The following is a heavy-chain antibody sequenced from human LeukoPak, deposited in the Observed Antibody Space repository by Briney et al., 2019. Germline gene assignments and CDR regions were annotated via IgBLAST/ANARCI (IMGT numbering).Heavy chain of an antibody. CDR2: FDPEDGET. D-gene: IGHD2-2*01. Sequence: GASVKVSCKVSGYTLTELSMHWVRQAPGKGLEWMGGFDPEDGETIYAQKFQGRVTMTEDTSTDTAYMELSSLRSEDTAVYYCARFSGYCSSTSCYWANFDYWGQGTLVTVSS. J-gene: IGHJ4*02. V-gene: IGHV1-24*01. CDR3: ARFSGYCSSTSCYWANFDY. CDR1: GYTLTELS.